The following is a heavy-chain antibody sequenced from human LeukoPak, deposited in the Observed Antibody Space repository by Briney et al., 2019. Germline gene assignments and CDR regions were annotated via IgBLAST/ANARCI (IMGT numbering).Heavy chain of an antibody. CDR2: ISTSGIT. CDR3: AREVGSTGRALDI. D-gene: IGHD1-26*01. Sequence: SKTLSLTCTVSGDSISSYFWSWIRQLAGKGLEWIGRISTSGITNYNPSLKSRLTMSLDTSKHQFSLNLTSVTAADTAVYYCAREVGSTGRALDIWGLGTVVAVSS. J-gene: IGHJ3*02. CDR1: GDSISSYF. V-gene: IGHV4-4*07.